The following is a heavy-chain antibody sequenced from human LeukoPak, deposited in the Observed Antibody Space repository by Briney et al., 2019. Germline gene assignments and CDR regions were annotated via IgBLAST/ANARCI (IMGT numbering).Heavy chain of an antibody. CDR2: ISSSSSYI. J-gene: IGHJ6*02. D-gene: IGHD5-12*01. Sequence: PGGSLRLSCAASGFTFSSYSMNWVRQAPGKGLEWVSSISSSSSYIYYADSVKGRFTISRDNAKNSLYLQMNSLRAEDTAVYYCAKKISGYDYNYYYGMDVWGQGTTVTVSS. CDR1: GFTFSSYS. V-gene: IGHV3-21*04. CDR3: AKKISGYDYNYYYGMDV.